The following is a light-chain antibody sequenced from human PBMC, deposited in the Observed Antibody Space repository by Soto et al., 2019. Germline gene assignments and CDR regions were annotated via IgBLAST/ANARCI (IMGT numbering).Light chain of an antibody. CDR1: QTVSNY. J-gene: IGKJ3*01. V-gene: IGKV3-11*01. Sequence: EIVLTQSPATLSLSPGERATLSCRASQTVSNYLAWYQQKPGQAPRLLIYGASNRATGVPARFSGSGSGTDFTLSITSLEPEYFAVYYCQQRSNWPPIFTFGPGTKVDVK. CDR3: QQRSNWPPIFT. CDR2: GAS.